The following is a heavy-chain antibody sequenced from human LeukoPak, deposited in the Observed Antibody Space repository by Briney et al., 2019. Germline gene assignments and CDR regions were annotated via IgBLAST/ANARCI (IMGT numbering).Heavy chain of an antibody. CDR2: IYYSGST. CDR3: ARDCSSNNDGTAFDY. D-gene: IGHD1/OR15-1a*01. V-gene: IGHV4-59*01. CDR1: GGSISSYY. J-gene: IGHJ4*02. Sequence: SSETLSLTCTVSGGSISSYYWSWIRQPPGKGLEWIGYIYYSGSTNYNPSLKSRVTISVDTSKNQFSLKLSSVTAADTAVYYCARDCSSNNDGTAFDYWGQGTLVTVSS.